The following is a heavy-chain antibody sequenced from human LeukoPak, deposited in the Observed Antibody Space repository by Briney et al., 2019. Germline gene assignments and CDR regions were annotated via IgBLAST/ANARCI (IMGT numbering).Heavy chain of an antibody. Sequence: SQTLSLTCTVSGGSISSGSYYWSWIRQPAGKGLEWIGRIYTSGSTNYNPSLKSRVTISVDTSKNQFSLKLSSVTAADTAVYYCARALTGTGGDVWGQGTTVNVSS. CDR3: ARALTGTGGDV. J-gene: IGHJ6*02. D-gene: IGHD4-17*01. CDR1: GGSISSGSYY. V-gene: IGHV4-61*02. CDR2: IYTSGST.